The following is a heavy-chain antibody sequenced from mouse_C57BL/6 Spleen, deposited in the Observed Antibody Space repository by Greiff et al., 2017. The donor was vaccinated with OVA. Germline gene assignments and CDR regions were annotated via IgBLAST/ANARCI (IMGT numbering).Heavy chain of an antibody. V-gene: IGHV1-39*01. CDR1: GYSFTDYN. CDR2: INPNYGTT. CDR3: ALMVTTAGYALDY. J-gene: IGHJ4*01. Sequence: EVQLQQSGPELVKPGASVKISCKASGYSFTDYNMNWVKQSNGKSLEWIGVINPNYGTTSYNQKFKGKATLTVDQSSSTAYMQLNSLTSEDSAVYCGALMVTTAGYALDYWGQGTSVTVSS. D-gene: IGHD2-2*01.